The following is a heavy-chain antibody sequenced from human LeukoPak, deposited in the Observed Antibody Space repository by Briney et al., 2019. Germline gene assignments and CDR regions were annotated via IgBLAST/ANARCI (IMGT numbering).Heavy chain of an antibody. CDR1: AFTFSTYW. CDR3: ARDRGYSTFDY. CDR2: IKEDGREI. Sequence: GGSLRLSCAASAFTFSTYWISWVRQAPGKGLEWVANIKEDGREINYADSVKGRFTISRDNAKNSLYLQMNSLRVEDTAVYYCARDRGYSTFDYWGQGTLVTVSS. J-gene: IGHJ4*02. D-gene: IGHD4-23*01. V-gene: IGHV3-7*01.